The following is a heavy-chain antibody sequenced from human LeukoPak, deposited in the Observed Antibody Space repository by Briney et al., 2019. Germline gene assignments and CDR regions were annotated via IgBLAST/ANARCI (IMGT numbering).Heavy chain of an antibody. J-gene: IGHJ6*02. CDR3: ARRADGMAV. Sequence: GESLKLSCKGSGYSFTNYWIGGVRQLPGKGLEWMGIIYPGDSDTRYRPSFQGQVTISADTSISTAYLQWSSLKASDTAMYYGARRADGMAVWGQGPTVTVSS. CDR2: IYPGDSDT. V-gene: IGHV5-51*01. D-gene: IGHD6-25*01. CDR1: GYSFTNYW.